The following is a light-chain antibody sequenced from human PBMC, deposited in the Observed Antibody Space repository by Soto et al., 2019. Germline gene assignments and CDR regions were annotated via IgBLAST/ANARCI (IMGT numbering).Light chain of an antibody. CDR2: EVS. Sequence: QSALTQPASVSGSPGQSITISCTGTSSDVDAYDYVSWYQQHPDKAPKLMIYEVSNRPSGVSNRFSGSKSVNTATLTISWLQAEDEADYYCSSYTSSSTRVFGTGTKVTVL. J-gene: IGLJ1*01. V-gene: IGLV2-14*03. CDR3: SSYTSSSTRV. CDR1: SSDVDAYDY.